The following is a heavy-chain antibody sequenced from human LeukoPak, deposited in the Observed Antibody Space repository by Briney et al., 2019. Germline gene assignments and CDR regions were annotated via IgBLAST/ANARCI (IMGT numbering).Heavy chain of an antibody. Sequence: ASVKVSCKASGYTFTGYYMHWVRQAPGQGLEWMGRINPNSGGTNYAQKFQGRVTMTRDTSISTAYMELSRLRSDDTAVYYCARGSTRWEQVSRNDYWGQGTLVTVSS. V-gene: IGHV1-2*06. D-gene: IGHD1-26*01. CDR2: INPNSGGT. CDR1: GYTFTGYY. J-gene: IGHJ4*02. CDR3: ARGSTRWEQVSRNDY.